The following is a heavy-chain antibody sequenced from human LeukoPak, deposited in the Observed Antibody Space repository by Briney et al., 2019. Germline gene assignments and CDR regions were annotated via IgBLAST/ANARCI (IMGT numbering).Heavy chain of an antibody. CDR3: ARKGCTGDCYRFDP. Sequence: DASETVSCMASGYTFNTYGISWVRQAPGQRPEGMGWINTDNSKTKYAQKFQSRVTMTTDTSTRTAYMELSSLRSDDTAVYYCARKGCTGDCYRFDPWGQGTLVTVSS. J-gene: IGHJ5*02. CDR1: GYTFNTYG. V-gene: IGHV1-18*01. D-gene: IGHD2-21*02. CDR2: INTDNSKT.